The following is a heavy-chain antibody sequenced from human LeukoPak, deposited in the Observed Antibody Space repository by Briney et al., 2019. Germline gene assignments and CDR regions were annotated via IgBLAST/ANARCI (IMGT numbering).Heavy chain of an antibody. CDR2: IYYSGST. V-gene: IGHV4-59*08. CDR1: GGSISSYY. J-gene: IGHJ4*02. Sequence: PSETLSLTCTVSGGSISSYYWSWIRQPPGKGLEWIGYIYYSGSTNYNPSLKSRVTISVDTSKNQFSLKLSPVTAADTAVYYCARHQVAGTCFDYWGQGTLATVSS. D-gene: IGHD6-19*01. CDR3: ARHQVAGTCFDY.